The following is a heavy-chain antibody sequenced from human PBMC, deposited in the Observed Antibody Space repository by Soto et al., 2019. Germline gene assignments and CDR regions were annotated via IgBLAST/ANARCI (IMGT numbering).Heavy chain of an antibody. Sequence: KPSETLSLTCTVSGGSISSGGYYWSWIRQHPGKGLEWIGYIYYSGSTYYNPSLKSRVTISVDTSKNQFSLKLSSVTAAHTAVYYCARVGSAIGDWFDPWGQGTLVTVSS. J-gene: IGHJ5*02. CDR2: IYYSGST. CDR3: ARVGSAIGDWFDP. CDR1: GGSISSGGYY. V-gene: IGHV4-31*03. D-gene: IGHD3-10*01.